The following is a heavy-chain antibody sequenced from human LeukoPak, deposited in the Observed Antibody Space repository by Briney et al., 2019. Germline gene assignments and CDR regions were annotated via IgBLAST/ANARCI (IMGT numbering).Heavy chain of an antibody. CDR2: INADNGNT. Sequence: ASVKVSCKASGYTFTNYAVHWVRQAPGQRLEWMGWINADNGNTKYSQKFQGSVTITRDTPANTAYLELSSLRSEDTAVYYCARGGSTSPFYYLDYWGQGTLVTVSS. CDR1: GYTFTNYA. CDR3: ARGGSTSPFYYLDY. V-gene: IGHV1-3*01. D-gene: IGHD2-2*01. J-gene: IGHJ4*02.